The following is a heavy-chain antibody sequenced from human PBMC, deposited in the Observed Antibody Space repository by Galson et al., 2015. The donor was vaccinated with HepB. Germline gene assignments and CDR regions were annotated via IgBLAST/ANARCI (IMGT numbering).Heavy chain of an antibody. CDR1: GFTFSNYW. D-gene: IGHD3-22*01. V-gene: IGHV3-74*01. Sequence: SLRLSCAASGFTFSNYWMHWVRQAPGKGLVWVSRINSDGSSTRYADSVKGRFTISRDNAKNTLYLQMNSLRAEDTAVYYCARPARYYNDIGYWGQGTLVTVSS. CDR3: ARPARYYNDIGY. CDR2: INSDGSST. J-gene: IGHJ4*02.